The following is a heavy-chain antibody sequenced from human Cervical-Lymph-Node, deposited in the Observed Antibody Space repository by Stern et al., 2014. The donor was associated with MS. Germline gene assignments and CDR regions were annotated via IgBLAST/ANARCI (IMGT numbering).Heavy chain of an antibody. Sequence: QVQLVQSGAEVKNFGASEKDSCKASGYTFTDYYMQWMRQAPGQGLEWMGWINPNNGVTKSAQKFQGWVTMTRDTSPSTAFMELCRLRSDDTAIYYCARASTTANNYYDGVDVWGQGTTVTVTS. J-gene: IGHJ6*02. V-gene: IGHV1-2*04. CDR2: INPNNGVT. CDR3: ARASTTANNYYDGVDV. CDR1: GYTFTDYY. D-gene: IGHD1-1*01.